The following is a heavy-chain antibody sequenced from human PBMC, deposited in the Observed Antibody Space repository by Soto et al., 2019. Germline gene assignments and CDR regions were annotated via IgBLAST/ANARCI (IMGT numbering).Heavy chain of an antibody. CDR2: INSDGSST. CDR1: GFTFSSYW. D-gene: IGHD5-12*01. J-gene: IGHJ6*03. V-gene: IGHV3-74*01. Sequence: EVQLVESGGGLVQPGGSLRLSCAASGFTFSSYWMHWVRQAPGKGLVWVSRINSDGSSTSYADSVKGRFTISRDNAKNTLYLQMNSLRDGDRAVYYCARACGGSDFPMGYYYYMDVWGKGTTVTVSS. CDR3: ARACGGSDFPMGYYYYMDV.